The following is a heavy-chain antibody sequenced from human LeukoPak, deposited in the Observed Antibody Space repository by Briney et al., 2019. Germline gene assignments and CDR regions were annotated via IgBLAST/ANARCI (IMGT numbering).Heavy chain of an antibody. CDR3: AKDPGTYYYDSSGYYYDY. CDR1: GFTFSSYA. Sequence: TGGSLRLSCAASGFTFSSYAMSWVRQAPGKGLEWVSAISGSGGSTYYADSVKGRFTISRDNSKNTLYPQMNSLRAEDTAVYYCAKDPGTYYYDSSGYYYDYWGQGTLVTVSS. CDR2: ISGSGGST. J-gene: IGHJ4*02. V-gene: IGHV3-23*01. D-gene: IGHD3-22*01.